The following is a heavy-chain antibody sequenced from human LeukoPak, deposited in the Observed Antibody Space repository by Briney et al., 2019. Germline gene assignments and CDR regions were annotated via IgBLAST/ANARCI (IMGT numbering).Heavy chain of an antibody. CDR1: GGTFSSYA. Sequence: GPSVTLSCTASGGTFSSYAISWVRHAPGQGLEWMGGIIPIFGTANYAQKFQGRVTITADESTSTAYMELSSLRSEDTAVYYCARGELWFGELPKSLDYWGQGTLVTVSS. CDR3: ARGELWFGELPKSLDY. J-gene: IGHJ4*02. D-gene: IGHD3-10*01. CDR2: IIPIFGTA. V-gene: IGHV1-69*13.